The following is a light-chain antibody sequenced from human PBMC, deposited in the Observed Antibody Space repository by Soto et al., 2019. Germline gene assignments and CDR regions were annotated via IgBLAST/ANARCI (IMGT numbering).Light chain of an antibody. CDR1: QSISIW. J-gene: IGKJ1*01. CDR2: KAS. V-gene: IGKV1-5*03. Sequence: DIRMTQSPSTLSASVGDRVTIPCRASQSISIWLAWYQQKPGKAPKLLIYKASILQTGVPSRFSGSGSGTEFTLTNISLQPDDFATYYCQHYNTYPWTFGQGTKVEMK. CDR3: QHYNTYPWT.